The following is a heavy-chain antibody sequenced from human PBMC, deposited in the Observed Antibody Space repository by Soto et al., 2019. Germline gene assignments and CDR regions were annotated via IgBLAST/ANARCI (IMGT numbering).Heavy chain of an antibody. CDR3: AMEYCSSTSCYRDY. CDR1: GGTFSSYT. CDR2: IIPILGIA. J-gene: IGHJ4*02. V-gene: IGHV1-69*02. D-gene: IGHD2-2*02. Sequence: QVQLVQSGAEVKKPGSSVKVSCKASGGTFSSYTISWARQAPGQGLEWMGRIIPILGIANYAQKFQGRVTLTAEKSTSTAYMELSSMSCEDTAVYYCAMEYCSSTSCYRDYWGQGTLVTVCS.